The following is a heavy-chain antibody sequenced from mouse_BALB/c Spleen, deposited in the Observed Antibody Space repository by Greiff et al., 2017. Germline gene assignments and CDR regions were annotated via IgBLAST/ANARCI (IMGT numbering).Heavy chain of an antibody. V-gene: IGHV5-9-4*01. Sequence: DVMLVESGGGLMKPGGSLKLSCAASGFTFSSYAMSWVRQSPEKRLEWVAEISSGGSYTYYPDTVTGRFTISRDNAKNTLYLEMSSLRSEDTAMYYCARDGDYDVGFAYWGQGTLVTVSA. J-gene: IGHJ3*01. CDR3: ARDGDYDVGFAY. CDR1: GFTFSSYA. D-gene: IGHD2-4*01. CDR2: ISSGGSYT.